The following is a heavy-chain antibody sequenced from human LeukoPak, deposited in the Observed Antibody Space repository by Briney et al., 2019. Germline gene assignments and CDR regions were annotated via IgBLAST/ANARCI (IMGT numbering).Heavy chain of an antibody. D-gene: IGHD6-13*01. CDR3: AKDRSSSWSRGFDY. J-gene: IGHJ4*02. CDR2: ISGSGGST. V-gene: IGHV3-23*01. Sequence: PGGSLRLSCAVSEFTFRSYAMSWVRQAPGKGLEWVSAISGSGGSTYYADSVKGRFTISRDNSKNTLYLQVNSLRTEDTAVYYCAKDRSSSWSRGFDYWGQGTLVTVSS. CDR1: EFTFRSYA.